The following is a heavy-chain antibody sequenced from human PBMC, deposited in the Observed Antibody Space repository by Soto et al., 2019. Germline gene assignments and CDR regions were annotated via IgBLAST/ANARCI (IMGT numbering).Heavy chain of an antibody. CDR1: GFSFSRYW. CDR3: ARVSSWMYYYYYGMDF. CDR2: IRQDGSEK. D-gene: IGHD1-1*01. Sequence: GGSLRLSCAASGFSFSRYWMSWVRQAPGKGLECVASIRQDGSEKYYVDSVRGRFTISRDNAKNSLYLQMNSLRAEDTAVYYCARVSSWMYYYYYGMDFWGQGTTVTVSS. J-gene: IGHJ6*02. V-gene: IGHV3-7*02.